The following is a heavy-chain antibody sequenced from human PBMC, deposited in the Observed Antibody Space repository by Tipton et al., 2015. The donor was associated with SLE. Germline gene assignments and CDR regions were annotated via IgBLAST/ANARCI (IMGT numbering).Heavy chain of an antibody. J-gene: IGHJ6*03. CDR2: IHSTGHTM. Sequence: SLRLSCAASGFSFHDYEMNWGRQAPGKGLEWVSYIHSTGHTMYYADSVKGRFTISRDNAKNSLYLQMNSLRAEDTALYYCAKDSLIVGATGYYYYMDVWGKGTTVTVSS. V-gene: IGHV3-48*03. CDR3: AKDSLIVGATGYYYYMDV. CDR1: GFSFHDYE. D-gene: IGHD1-26*01.